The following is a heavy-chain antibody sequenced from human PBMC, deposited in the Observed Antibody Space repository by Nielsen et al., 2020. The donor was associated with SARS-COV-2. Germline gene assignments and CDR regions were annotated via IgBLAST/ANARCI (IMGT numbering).Heavy chain of an antibody. J-gene: IGHJ4*02. V-gene: IGHV4-59*01. CDR3: ASHYYDSSGYYYYFDY. D-gene: IGHD3-22*01. CDR2: IYYSGST. Sequence: SETLSLTCAVYGGSISSYYWSWIRQPPGKGLEWIGYIYYSGSTNYNPSLKSRVTISVDTSKNQFSLKLSSVTAADTAVYYCASHYYDSSGYYYYFDYWGQGTLVTVSS. CDR1: GGSISSYY.